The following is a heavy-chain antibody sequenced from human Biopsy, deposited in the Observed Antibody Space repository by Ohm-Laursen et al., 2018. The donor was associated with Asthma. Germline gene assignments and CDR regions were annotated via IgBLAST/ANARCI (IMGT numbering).Heavy chain of an antibody. V-gene: IGHV3-30*03. Sequence: SPRLSCAASGFVFSQCGMHWVRQGPGKGLEWVALVSSDGHNKYYEDSVKGRFTISRDNSRNKLYLQINRLTVEDSAVYFCARQSGQDYGDSSGFDIWGQGTKVAVSS. CDR2: VSSDGHNK. CDR1: GFVFSQCG. D-gene: IGHD3-22*01. CDR3: ARQSGQDYGDSSGFDI. J-gene: IGHJ3*02.